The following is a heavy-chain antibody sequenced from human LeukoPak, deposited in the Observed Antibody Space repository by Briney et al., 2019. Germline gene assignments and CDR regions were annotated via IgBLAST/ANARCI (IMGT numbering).Heavy chain of an antibody. J-gene: IGHJ4*02. Sequence: GESLKISCKGSGYSFTTYWIGWVRQMPGKGLEWMGIIYPGDSDTRYSPSFQGQVTISADKSISTAYLQWSSLKASDTAMYYCARHPLWYDSSGYYPLRFDYWGQGTLVTVSS. CDR2: IYPGDSDT. CDR1: GYSFTTYW. CDR3: ARHPLWYDSSGYYPLRFDY. V-gene: IGHV5-51*01. D-gene: IGHD3-22*01.